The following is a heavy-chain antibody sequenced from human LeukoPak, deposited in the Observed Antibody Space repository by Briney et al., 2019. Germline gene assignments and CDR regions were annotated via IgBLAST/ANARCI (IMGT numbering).Heavy chain of an antibody. V-gene: IGHV1-2*02. CDR1: GYTFTGYY. Sequence: GASVKVSCKASGYTFTGYYMHWVRQAPGQGLEWMGWINPNSGGTNYAQKFQGRVTTTRDTSISTAYMELSRLRSDDTAVYYCARVPLERRGYYGMDVWGQGTTVTVSS. J-gene: IGHJ6*02. CDR2: INPNSGGT. CDR3: ARVPLERRGYYGMDV. D-gene: IGHD1-1*01.